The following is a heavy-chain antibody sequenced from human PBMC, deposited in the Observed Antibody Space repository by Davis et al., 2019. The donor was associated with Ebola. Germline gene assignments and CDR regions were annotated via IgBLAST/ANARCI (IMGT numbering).Heavy chain of an antibody. CDR2: IYPGDSDT. CDR3: ARHAFPGPYYDFWSGYYLYYYYGMDV. D-gene: IGHD3-3*01. V-gene: IGHV5-51*01. Sequence: GESLKISCKGSGYSFTSYWIGWVRQMPGKGLEWMGIIYPGDSDTRYSPSFQGQVTISADKSISTAYLQWSSLKASDTAMYYCARHAFPGPYYDFWSGYYLYYYYGMDVWGQGTTVTVSS. J-gene: IGHJ6*02. CDR1: GYSFTSYW.